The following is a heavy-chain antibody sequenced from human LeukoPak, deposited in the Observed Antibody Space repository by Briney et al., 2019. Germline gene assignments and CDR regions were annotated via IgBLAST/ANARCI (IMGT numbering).Heavy chain of an antibody. J-gene: IGHJ4*02. CDR3: ARVYFHSSNFDY. V-gene: IGHV3-74*01. Sequence: GGSLRLSCAASGFTFSNFWMHWLRQVPGKELVWVSRIKTDGSITAYADSVKGRFTVSRDNAKNTLFLQMNSLRAEDTAVYYCARVYFHSSNFDYWGQGTLVTVSS. D-gene: IGHD3-22*01. CDR1: GFTFSNFW. CDR2: IKTDGSIT.